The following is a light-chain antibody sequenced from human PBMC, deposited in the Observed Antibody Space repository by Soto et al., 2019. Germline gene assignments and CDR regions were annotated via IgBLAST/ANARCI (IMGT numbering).Light chain of an antibody. Sequence: DLQMTQSPSSLSASVGDRVTITCQASQDISNYLNWYQQKPGKAPKLLIYDASSLETGVPSRFSGSGSGTDFTFTISSLQPEDIATYYCQQYGNLPITFGQGTRLEIK. CDR3: QQYGNLPIT. J-gene: IGKJ5*01. CDR1: QDISNY. CDR2: DAS. V-gene: IGKV1-33*01.